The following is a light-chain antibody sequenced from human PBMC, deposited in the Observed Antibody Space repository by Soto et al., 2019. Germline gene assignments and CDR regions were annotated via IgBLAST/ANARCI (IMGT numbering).Light chain of an antibody. CDR3: SSYTTSTTFVV. J-gene: IGLJ2*01. CDR2: DVS. CDR1: SSDVGDYNY. V-gene: IGLV2-14*03. Sequence: QSALTQPASVSGSPGQSITISCTGTSSDVGDYNYVSWYQQHPGKAPKHMIYDVSNRPSGVSNRFSGSKSGNTASLTISGLQAEDEADYYCSSYTTSTTFVVFGGGTKLTVL.